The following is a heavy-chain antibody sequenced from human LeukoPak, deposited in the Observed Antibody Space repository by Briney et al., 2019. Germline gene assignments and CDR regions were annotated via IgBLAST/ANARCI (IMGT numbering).Heavy chain of an antibody. V-gene: IGHV1-18*01. J-gene: IGHJ5*02. CDR2: ISAYNGNT. Sequence: ASVKVSCKASGYTFTSYGISWVRQAPGQGLEWMGWISAYNGNTNYAQKLQGRVTMTTDTSTSTAYMELRSLRSDDTAVYYCARDRGYYYDSSGYGNWFDPWGQGTLVTVSS. D-gene: IGHD3-22*01. CDR3: ARDRGYYYDSSGYGNWFDP. CDR1: GYTFTSYG.